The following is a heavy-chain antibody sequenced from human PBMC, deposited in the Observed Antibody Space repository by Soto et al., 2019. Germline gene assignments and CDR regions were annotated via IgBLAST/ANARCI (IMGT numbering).Heavy chain of an antibody. D-gene: IGHD2-2*01. CDR1: GFTVSSNY. Sequence: GGSLRLSCAASGFTVSSNYMSWVRQAPGKGLEWVSVIYSGGSTYYADSVKGRFTISRHNSKNTLYLQMNSLRAEDTAVYYCARDSGFYCSSTSCYAGYYMDVWGKGTTVTVSS. J-gene: IGHJ6*03. CDR2: IYSGGST. CDR3: ARDSGFYCSSTSCYAGYYMDV. V-gene: IGHV3-53*04.